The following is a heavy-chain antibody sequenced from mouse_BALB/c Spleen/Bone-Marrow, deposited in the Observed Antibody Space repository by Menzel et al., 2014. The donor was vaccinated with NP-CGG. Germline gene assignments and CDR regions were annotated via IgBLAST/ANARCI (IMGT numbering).Heavy chain of an antibody. CDR1: GFAFSSYD. D-gene: IGHD1-2*01. J-gene: IGHJ4*01. Sequence: EVQLQESGGGLVKPGGSLKLSCAASGFAFSSYDMSWVRQTPEKRLEWVAYISSGGGSTYYPDTVKGRFTISRDNAKNTLYLKMSSLKSEDTAMYYCARHYGYGAMDYWGQGTSVTVSS. CDR2: ISSGGGST. V-gene: IGHV5-12-1*01. CDR3: ARHYGYGAMDY.